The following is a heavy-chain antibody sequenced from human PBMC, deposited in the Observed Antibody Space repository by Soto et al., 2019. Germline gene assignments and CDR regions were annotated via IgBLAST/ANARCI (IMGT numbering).Heavy chain of an antibody. Sequence: PSETLSLTCTVSGGSISSSNYYWGWIRQPPGKGLEWIGSIYYSGSTYYNPSLKSRVTISVDTSKNQFSLKLSSVTAADTAVYYCARPRAEYSSSSGNHYFDYWGQGTLVTVSS. J-gene: IGHJ4*02. D-gene: IGHD6-6*01. CDR3: ARPRAEYSSSSGNHYFDY. CDR1: GGSISSSNYY. V-gene: IGHV4-39*01. CDR2: IYYSGST.